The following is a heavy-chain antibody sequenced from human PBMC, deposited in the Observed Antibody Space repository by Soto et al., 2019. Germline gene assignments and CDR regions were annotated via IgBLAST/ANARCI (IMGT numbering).Heavy chain of an antibody. J-gene: IGHJ4*02. V-gene: IGHV3-30*03. CDR2: ISGDGNDK. CDR1: GFLFGNFG. CDR3: VQGASTAHQPLDS. D-gene: IGHD1-26*01. Sequence: QVQLVESGGGVVQPGRSLRLSCAASGFLFGNFGMHWVRRAPGEGLEWVGTISGDGNDKYYPDSMKGRFTISRDNFNNTLYLQLNSLRPEDTAVYHCVQGASTAHQPLDSWGQGVLVTVSS.